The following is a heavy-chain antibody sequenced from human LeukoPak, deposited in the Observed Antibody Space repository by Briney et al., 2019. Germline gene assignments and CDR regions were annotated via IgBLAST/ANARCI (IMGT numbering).Heavy chain of an antibody. Sequence: GRSLRLSCAASGFTFDNYAMNWVRQVPGKGLEWISLISWNSGTIGYADSVKGRFTISRDNANNFLYLQMNSLRAEDTALYYCARAYKDRSLAGKKEFFQHWGQGALVTVSS. CDR1: GFTFDNYA. CDR3: ARAYKDRSLAGKKEFFQH. D-gene: IGHD6-19*01. J-gene: IGHJ1*01. V-gene: IGHV3-9*01. CDR2: ISWNSGTI.